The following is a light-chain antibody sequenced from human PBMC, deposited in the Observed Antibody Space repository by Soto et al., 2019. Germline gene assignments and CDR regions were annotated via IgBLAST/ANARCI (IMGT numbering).Light chain of an antibody. J-gene: IGLJ2*01. CDR1: SSDVGDYNY. CDR2: EVS. CDR3: TSYTSSGTPG. V-gene: IGLV2-14*01. Sequence: QSVLTQPASVSGSPGQSITISCTGTSSDVGDYNYVSWYQQHPGKAPKLMIYEVSNRPSGVSNRFSGSKSGNTASLTISGLQAEDEADYYCTSYTSSGTPGFGGGTKVTVL.